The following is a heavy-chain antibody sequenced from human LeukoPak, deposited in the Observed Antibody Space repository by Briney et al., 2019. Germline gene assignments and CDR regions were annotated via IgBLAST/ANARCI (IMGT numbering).Heavy chain of an antibody. Sequence: PSGTLSLTCAVSGGSISSSNWWSWVRQPPGKGLEWIGEIYHSGSTNYNPSLKSRVTISVDKSKNQFSLKLSSVTAADTAVYYCARPPYCSSTSCSGDAFDIWGQGTMVTVSS. J-gene: IGHJ3*02. CDR1: GGSISSSNW. CDR2: IYHSGST. D-gene: IGHD2-2*01. CDR3: ARPPYCSSTSCSGDAFDI. V-gene: IGHV4-4*02.